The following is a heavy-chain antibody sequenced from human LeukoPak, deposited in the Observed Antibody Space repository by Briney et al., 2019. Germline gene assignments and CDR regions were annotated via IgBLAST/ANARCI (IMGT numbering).Heavy chain of an antibody. CDR2: IKQDGREE. CDR1: GFNFSRNW. Sequence: GGSLRLSCAASGFNFSRNWMTWVRQAPGKGLEWVANIKQDGREEYYVDSVKGRFTISRDNAKKSTYLQMNRVRAEDTAVYYCARDYGGHPYPEVTLDLWGQGTLVTVSS. V-gene: IGHV3-7*01. J-gene: IGHJ4*02. CDR3: ARDYGGHPYPEVTLDL. D-gene: IGHD2-15*01.